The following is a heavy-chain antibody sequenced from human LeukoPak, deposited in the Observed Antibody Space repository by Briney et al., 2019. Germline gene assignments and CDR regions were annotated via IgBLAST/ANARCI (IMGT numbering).Heavy chain of an antibody. CDR1: GGSFRSST. D-gene: IGHD3-22*01. V-gene: IGHV1-69*05. J-gene: IGHJ5*02. CDR2: IIPIFGTA. Sequence: SVKVSCKASGGSFRSSTFAWVRQAHGRGLEWMGGIIPIFGTANYALQFQGRATITTDESTSTVYMELSSLRSEDTAIYYCARGPLHVALSSGYLKWLDPWGQGSLVIVSS. CDR3: ARGPLHVALSSGYLKWLDP.